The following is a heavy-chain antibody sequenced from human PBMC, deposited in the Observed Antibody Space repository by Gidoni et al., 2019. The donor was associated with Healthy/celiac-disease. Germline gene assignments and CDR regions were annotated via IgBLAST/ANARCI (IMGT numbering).Heavy chain of an antibody. V-gene: IGHV3-23*01. CDR2: MSGSGGST. Sequence: EVQLLESGVGLVQPGGSLRLSCSASGFTFRSYALSWVRQAPGKGLGWVSAMSGSGGSTYYADSVKGRFTISRDNSKNTLYLQMNSLRAEDTAVYYCAKSRWLAYGYSGYGKEYYFDYWGQGTLVTVSS. CDR1: GFTFRSYA. J-gene: IGHJ4*02. CDR3: AKSRWLAYGYSGYGKEYYFDY. D-gene: IGHD5-12*01.